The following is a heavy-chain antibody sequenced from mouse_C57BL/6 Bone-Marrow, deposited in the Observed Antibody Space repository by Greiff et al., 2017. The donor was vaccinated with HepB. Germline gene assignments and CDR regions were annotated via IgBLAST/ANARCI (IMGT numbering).Heavy chain of an antibody. D-gene: IGHD2-2*01. V-gene: IGHV1-42*01. CDR2: INPSTGGT. CDR3: ARWLRDYFDY. CDR1: GYSFTGYY. J-gene: IGHJ2*01. Sequence: EVQLQQSGPELVKPGASVKISCKASGYSFTGYYMNWVKQSPEKSLEWIGEINPSTGGTTYNQKFKAKATLTVDKSSSTAYMQLKSLTSEDSAVYYCARWLRDYFDYWGQGTTLTVSS.